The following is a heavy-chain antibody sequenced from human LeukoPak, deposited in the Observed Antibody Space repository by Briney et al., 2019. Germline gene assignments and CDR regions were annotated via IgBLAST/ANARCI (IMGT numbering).Heavy chain of an antibody. V-gene: IGHV3-48*03. CDR2: ISSSGSTI. CDR1: GFIFSSHA. J-gene: IGHJ6*04. Sequence: GGSLRLSCAASGFIFSSHAMNWVRQAPGKGLEWVSYISSSGSTIYYADSVKGRFTISRDNAKSSLYLQMNSLRAEDTAVYYCAELGITMIGGVWGKGTTVTISS. D-gene: IGHD3-10*02. CDR3: AELGITMIGGV.